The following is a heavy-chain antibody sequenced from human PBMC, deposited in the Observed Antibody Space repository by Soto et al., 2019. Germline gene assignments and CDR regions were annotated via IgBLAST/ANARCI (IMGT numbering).Heavy chain of an antibody. J-gene: IGHJ6*03. CDR2: IYYSGST. CDR3: ARSGSGSLFPQPAMDV. D-gene: IGHD3-10*01. Sequence: SETLSLTCTVSGGSISSYYWSWIRQPPGKGLEWIGYIYYSGSTNYNPSLKSRVTISVDTSKNQFSLKLSSVTAADTAVYYCARSGSGSLFPQPAMDVWGKGTTVTVSS. CDR1: GGSISSYY. V-gene: IGHV4-59*01.